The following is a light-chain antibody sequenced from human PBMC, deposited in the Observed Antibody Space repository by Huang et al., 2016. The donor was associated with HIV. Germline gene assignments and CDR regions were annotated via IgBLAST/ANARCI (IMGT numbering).Light chain of an antibody. CDR3: LQDHNYPRT. CDR1: QGITDD. V-gene: IGKV1-6*01. Sequence: AIQMTQSPSSLSASVGDRVTITCRASQGITDDLAGYQQKPGKAPKLLISGTSTLRSRVPSRFSGNGSGTDFTLTSSSLQPEDYATYYCLQDHNYPRTFGQGTKVEI. J-gene: IGKJ1*01. CDR2: GTS.